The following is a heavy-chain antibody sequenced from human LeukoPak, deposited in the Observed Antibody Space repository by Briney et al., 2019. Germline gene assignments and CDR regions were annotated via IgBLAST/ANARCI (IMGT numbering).Heavy chain of an antibody. CDR2: ISYDGNNK. D-gene: IGHD6-13*01. CDR1: GSSFSSYG. V-gene: IGHV3-30*18. J-gene: IGHJ3*02. CDR3: AKDNNGAAAGIIPGGFDI. Sequence: GGSLRLSCAASGSSFSSYGMHWVRQAPGKGLEWVAVISYDGNNKYYADSVKGRFIISRDNSKKMLYLQMNSLRAEDTAVYYCAKDNNGAAAGIIPGGFDIWGQGTMATVSS.